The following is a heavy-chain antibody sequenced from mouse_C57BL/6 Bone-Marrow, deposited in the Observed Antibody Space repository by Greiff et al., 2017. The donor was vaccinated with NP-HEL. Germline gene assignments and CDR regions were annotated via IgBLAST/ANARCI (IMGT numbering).Heavy chain of an antibody. CDR1: GFNITDYY. V-gene: IGHV14-2*01. J-gene: IGHJ1*03. CDR3: ARHTTVVATDWYFDV. Sequence: VQLQQSGAELVKPGASVKLSCTASGFNITDYYMHWVKQRTEQGLEWIGRIDPEDGETNYAPKFQGKATITADTSSNTAYLQLSSLTSEDTAVDYCARHTTVVATDWYFDVWGTGTTVTVSS. CDR2: IDPEDGET. D-gene: IGHD1-1*01.